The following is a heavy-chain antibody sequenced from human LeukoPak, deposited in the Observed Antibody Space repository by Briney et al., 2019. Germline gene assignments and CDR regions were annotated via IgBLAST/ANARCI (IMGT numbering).Heavy chain of an antibody. CDR3: AKVERYSGYDFTIDY. D-gene: IGHD5-12*01. Sequence: GGSLRLSCAASGFTFSSYGMHWVRQAPGKGLEWVAFIRYDGSNKYYADPVKGRFTVSRDNSKNTLYLQMNSLRAEDTAVYYCAKVERYSGYDFTIDYWGQGTLVTVSS. J-gene: IGHJ4*02. CDR1: GFTFSSYG. V-gene: IGHV3-30*02. CDR2: IRYDGSNK.